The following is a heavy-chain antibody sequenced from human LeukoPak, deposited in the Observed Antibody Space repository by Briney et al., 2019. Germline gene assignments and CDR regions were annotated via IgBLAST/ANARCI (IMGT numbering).Heavy chain of an antibody. Sequence: GGSLRLSCAASGFTFNNAWMNWVRQAPGKGLEWVGRIKSKTDGGTTDYAAPVKGRFTISRDNSENTLYLQMNGLTAEDTAMYYCARDSYQDYYGRFDPWGQGTLIIVSS. CDR3: ARDSYQDYYGRFDP. CDR2: IKSKTDGGTT. V-gene: IGHV3-15*01. J-gene: IGHJ5*02. D-gene: IGHD3-10*01. CDR1: GFTFNNAW.